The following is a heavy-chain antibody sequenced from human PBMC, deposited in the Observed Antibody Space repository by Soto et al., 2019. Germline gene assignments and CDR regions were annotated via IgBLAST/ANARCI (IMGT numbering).Heavy chain of an antibody. D-gene: IGHD6-19*01. CDR1: GFTLSSYA. Sequence: GGSLRLSCAVSGFTLSSYAMDWVRQAPGKGLEWVALISYDGSNTYHADSVRGRFTISRDNSKNTLYLQMNSLRAEDTAVYYCASVADYWGQGTLVTVSS. CDR2: ISYDGSNT. V-gene: IGHV3-30-3*01. J-gene: IGHJ4*02. CDR3: ASVADY.